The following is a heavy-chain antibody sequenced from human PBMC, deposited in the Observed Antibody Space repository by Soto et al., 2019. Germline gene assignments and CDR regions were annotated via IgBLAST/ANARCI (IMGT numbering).Heavy chain of an antibody. V-gene: IGHV3-23*01. CDR2: ISGSGGST. D-gene: IGHD1-1*01. CDR1: GFTFSSYA. J-gene: IGHJ2*01. Sequence: GGSLRLSCAASGFTFSSYAMSWVRQAPGKGLEWVSAISGSGGSTYYADSVKGRFTISRDNSKNTLYLQMNSLRAEDTAVYYCAKGGTGTRRIYCYFDLWGRGTPVNVTS. CDR3: AKGGTGTRRIYCYFDL.